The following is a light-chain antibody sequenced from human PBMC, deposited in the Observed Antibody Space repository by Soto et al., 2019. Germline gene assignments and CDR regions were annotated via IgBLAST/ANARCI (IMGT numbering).Light chain of an antibody. J-gene: IGKJ5*01. Sequence: QVTQCPVYLSASVGDRVTITNGASQGISNDLAWYQQKPGKAPKLLIYAASTLQSGVPSRFSGSGSGTDFTFAISSLQPEAVATYYCQTYNSAPLTIGQGTRLEIK. CDR2: AAS. CDR3: QTYNSAPLT. CDR1: QGISND. V-gene: IGKV1-27*01.